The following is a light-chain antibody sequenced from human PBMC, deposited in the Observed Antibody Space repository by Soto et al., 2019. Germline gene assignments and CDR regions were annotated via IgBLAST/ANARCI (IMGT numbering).Light chain of an antibody. Sequence: QSVLPQPASVSGSPGQSITISCTGTSSDVGGFNSVSWYQLRPGTAPKLILYDVVDRPSGVSCRFSGSKSGNTASLTISGLQAADEADYFCSSYTSTMTNVFGSGTKVTVL. V-gene: IGLV2-14*03. CDR3: SSYTSTMTNV. CDR2: DVV. J-gene: IGLJ1*01. CDR1: SSDVGGFNS.